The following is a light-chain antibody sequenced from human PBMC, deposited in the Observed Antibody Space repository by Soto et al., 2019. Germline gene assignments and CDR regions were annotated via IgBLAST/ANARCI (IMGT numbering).Light chain of an antibody. CDR1: QSVGHN. CDR3: QQYNNWPRT. V-gene: IGKV3-15*01. CDR2: GAS. J-gene: IGKJ1*01. Sequence: DIVMTQSPVTLSVSPGDRATLSCRASQSVGHNLAWFQQKPGQAPRLLIYGASAGATGIPDRFSGSGFGTAFTLTISSLQSEDFAVYYCQQYNNWPRTFGQGTKVEIK.